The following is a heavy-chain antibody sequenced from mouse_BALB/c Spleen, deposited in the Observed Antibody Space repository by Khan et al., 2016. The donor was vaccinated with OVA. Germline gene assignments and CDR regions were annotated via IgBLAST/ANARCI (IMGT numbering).Heavy chain of an antibody. Sequence: QLVESGPGLVKPSQSLSLTCTVTGYSITNNYAWNWIRQFPGNKLEWMGYISYSGSTNYNPSLKSRISITRDTSKNQFFLPLNSVTTEVTATYYGARGNYYGYYIDYWGQGTTLTVAS. V-gene: IGHV3-2*02. CDR1: GYSITNNYA. CDR3: ARGNYYGYYIDY. J-gene: IGHJ2*01. D-gene: IGHD1-1*01. CDR2: ISYSGST.